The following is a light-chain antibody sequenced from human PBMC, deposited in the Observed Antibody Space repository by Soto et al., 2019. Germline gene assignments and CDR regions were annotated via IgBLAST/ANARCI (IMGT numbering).Light chain of an antibody. V-gene: IGKV3-20*01. CDR1: QSIRSSS. Sequence: EMLLKHSPSTLSLSAGERATLSCRASQSIRSSSLAWYQQKPGQAPRLLIYGGSSRATGLPDRFSGGWSGPDFSLTISRLEPEDFSVYYCHQYGSSPLTFGGGTKVDIK. CDR3: HQYGSSPLT. CDR2: GGS. J-gene: IGKJ4*01.